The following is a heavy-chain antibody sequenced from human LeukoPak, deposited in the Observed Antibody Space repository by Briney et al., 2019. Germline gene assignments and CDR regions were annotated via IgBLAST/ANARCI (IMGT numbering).Heavy chain of an antibody. CDR2: ISAYNGNT. J-gene: IGHJ5*02. D-gene: IGHD6-13*01. Sequence: GASVRVSCKASGYTFTSYGISWVRQAPGQGLEWMGWISAYNGNTNYAQKLQGRVTMTTDTSTSTAYMELRSLRSDDTAVYYCAREDSSSWFNNWFDPWGQGTLVTVSS. CDR1: GYTFTSYG. CDR3: AREDSSSWFNNWFDP. V-gene: IGHV1-18*01.